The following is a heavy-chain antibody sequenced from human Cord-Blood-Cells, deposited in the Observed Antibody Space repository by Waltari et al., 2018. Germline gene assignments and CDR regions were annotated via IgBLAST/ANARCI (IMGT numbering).Heavy chain of an antibody. Sequence: QVQLQQWGAGLLKPSETLSLTCAVYGGSFSGYYWSWIRQPPGKGLEWIGEINHSGSTNYNPSLKSRVTISVDTSKNQFSLKLSSVTAADPAVYYCARLSGSYYFDYWGQGTLVTVSS. J-gene: IGHJ4*02. CDR1: GGSFSGYY. CDR3: ARLSGSYYFDY. D-gene: IGHD1-26*01. V-gene: IGHV4-34*01. CDR2: INHSGST.